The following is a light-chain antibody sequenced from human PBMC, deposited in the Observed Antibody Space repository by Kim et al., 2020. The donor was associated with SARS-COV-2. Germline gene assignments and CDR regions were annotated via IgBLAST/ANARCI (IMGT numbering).Light chain of an antibody. J-gene: IGKJ4*01. CDR1: QSVSSY. V-gene: IGKV3-11*01. Sequence: EIVLTQSPATLSLSPGERATLSCRASQSVSSYLAWYQQKPGQAPRLLIYDASNRATGIPARFSGSGSGTDFTLTISSLEPEDFAVYYCQQSSNRPLTFGGGTKVDIK. CDR3: QQSSNRPLT. CDR2: DAS.